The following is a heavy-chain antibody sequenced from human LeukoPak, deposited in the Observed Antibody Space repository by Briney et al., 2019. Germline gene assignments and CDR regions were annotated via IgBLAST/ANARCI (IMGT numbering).Heavy chain of an antibody. CDR1: GGSISSNSYY. Sequence: PSETLSLTCTVSGGSISSNSYYWGWIRQSPGTGLEWIGTIYYSGSTYYNPSLKSRVTISVDTSKNQFSLKLSSVTAADTAVYYCARGRRVAARPSWFDPWGQGTLVTVSS. V-gene: IGHV4-39*07. CDR2: IYYSGST. J-gene: IGHJ5*02. D-gene: IGHD6-6*01. CDR3: ARGRRVAARPSWFDP.